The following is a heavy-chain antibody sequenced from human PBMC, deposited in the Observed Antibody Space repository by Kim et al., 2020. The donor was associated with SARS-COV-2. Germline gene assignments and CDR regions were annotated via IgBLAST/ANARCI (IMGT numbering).Heavy chain of an antibody. V-gene: IGHV5-51*01. J-gene: IGHJ5*02. CDR3: ARGGGNPNWFDP. D-gene: IGHD2-15*01. Sequence: RYSPSFQGQVTISADKSISTAYLQWSSLKASDTAMYYCARGGGNPNWFDPWGQGTLVTVSS.